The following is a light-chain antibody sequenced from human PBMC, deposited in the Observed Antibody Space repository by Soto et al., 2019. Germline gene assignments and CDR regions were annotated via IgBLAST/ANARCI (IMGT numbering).Light chain of an antibody. CDR1: SRDVGGYNY. CDR3: SSYTSSSTSRV. V-gene: IGLV2-14*01. CDR2: EVS. Sequence: QSALTQPASVSGSPGQSITISCTGTSRDVGGYNYVSWYQQHPGKAPKLMIYEVSNRPSGVSNRFSGSKSGNTASLTISGLQAEDEADYYCSSYTSSSTSRVFGTGTKVTVL. J-gene: IGLJ1*01.